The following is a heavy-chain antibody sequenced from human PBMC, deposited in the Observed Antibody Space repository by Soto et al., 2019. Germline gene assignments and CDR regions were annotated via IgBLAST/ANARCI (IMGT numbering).Heavy chain of an antibody. D-gene: IGHD6-6*01. V-gene: IGHV1-69*08. CDR3: AREYSSSSGRYFDL. CDR2: IIPILGIA. Sequence: QVQLVQSGAEVKKPGSSVKVSCKASGGTFSSYTISWVRQAPGQGLEWMGRIIPILGIANYAQKFQGRVTITADKSTSTAYMELSSLRSEDTAVYYCAREYSSSSGRYFDLWGRGTLVTVSS. J-gene: IGHJ2*01. CDR1: GGTFSSYT.